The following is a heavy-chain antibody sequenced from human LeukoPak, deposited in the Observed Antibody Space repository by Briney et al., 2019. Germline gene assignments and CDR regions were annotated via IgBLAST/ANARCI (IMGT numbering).Heavy chain of an antibody. CDR1: GFTFDDYA. CDR2: ISWKSGNI. Sequence: GGSLRLSCAASGFTFDDYAMRWVRQPPGKGLEWVSGISWKSGNIGYAGSVKGRFTISRDNAKNSLYLQMNSLRAEDTALYYCAKGPPLRDYGMDVWGQGTTVTVSS. CDR3: AKGPPLRDYGMDV. D-gene: IGHD2-21*02. J-gene: IGHJ6*02. V-gene: IGHV3-9*01.